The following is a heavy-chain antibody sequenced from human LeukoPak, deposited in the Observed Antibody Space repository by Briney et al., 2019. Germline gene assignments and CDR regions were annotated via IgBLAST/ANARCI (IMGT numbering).Heavy chain of an antibody. D-gene: IGHD3-22*01. CDR1: GFTFDDYG. CDR3: AGYYYDSSGYYYYFDY. CDR2: INWNGGST. V-gene: IGHV3-20*04. J-gene: IGHJ4*02. Sequence: GGSLRLSCAASGFTFDDYGMSWVRQAPGKGLEWVSGINWNGGSTGYADSVKGRFTISRDNAKNSLYLQMNSLRAEDTALYYCAGYYYDSSGYYYYFDYWGQGTLVTVSS.